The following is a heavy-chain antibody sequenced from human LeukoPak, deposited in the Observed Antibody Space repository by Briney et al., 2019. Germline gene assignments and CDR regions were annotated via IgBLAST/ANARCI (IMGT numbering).Heavy chain of an antibody. CDR3: AKENDFVY. V-gene: IGHV3-30*18. CDR1: GFTFSNYD. D-gene: IGHD3-3*01. J-gene: IGHJ4*02. Sequence: WGSLRLSCAASGFTFSNYDMHWVRQAPGKGLEWVAVISYDGTNKYYADSVEGRFTISRDNSKSTLYLQMNSLRAEDTAVYYCAKENDFVYWGQGTLVTVSS. CDR2: ISYDGTNK.